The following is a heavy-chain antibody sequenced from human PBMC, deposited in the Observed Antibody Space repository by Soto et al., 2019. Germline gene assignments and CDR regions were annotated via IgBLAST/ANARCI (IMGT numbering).Heavy chain of an antibody. V-gene: IGHV1-2*02. Sequence: ASVKVSRKASGYTFTGYYMHWVRQAPGQGLEWMGWINPNSGGTNYAQKFQGRVTMTRDTSISTAYMELSRLRSDDTAVYYCARVDIVVVPAAIHYYYGMDVWGQGTTVTVSS. CDR1: GYTFTGYY. CDR3: ARVDIVVVPAAIHYYYGMDV. J-gene: IGHJ6*02. D-gene: IGHD2-2*01. CDR2: INPNSGGT.